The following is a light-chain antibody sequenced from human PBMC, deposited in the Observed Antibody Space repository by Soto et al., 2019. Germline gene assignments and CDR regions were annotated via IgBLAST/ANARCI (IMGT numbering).Light chain of an antibody. V-gene: IGLV1-40*01. CDR3: QSYDNSLSGMV. CDR2: GNS. Sequence: QSVLPQPPSVSGAPGQRVTISCTGSRSNIGAGYEVHWYQQLPRTAPKLLIYGNSNRPSGVPDRFSGSKSGTSASLAITGLQAEDEADYYFQSYDNSLSGMVFGGGTQGTVL. CDR1: RSNIGAGYE. J-gene: IGLJ2*01.